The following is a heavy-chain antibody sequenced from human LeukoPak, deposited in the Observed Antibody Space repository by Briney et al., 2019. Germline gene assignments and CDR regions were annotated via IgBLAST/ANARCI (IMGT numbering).Heavy chain of an antibody. V-gene: IGHV5-51*01. CDR3: ARQGGHGPKY. J-gene: IGHJ4*02. CDR1: GSRFTSYW. D-gene: IGHD1-26*01. Sequence: GESLKFSCKGSGSRFTSYWIGWVRQLPGKGLEWLGIIYPGDSNTSYRPSFRGQVTISADKSITPAYLQWSNLKASDTAMYYCARQGGHGPKYWGQGTLVTVSS. CDR2: IYPGDSNT.